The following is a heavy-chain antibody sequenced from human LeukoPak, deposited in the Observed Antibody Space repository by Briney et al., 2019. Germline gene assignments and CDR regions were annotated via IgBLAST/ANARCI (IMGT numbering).Heavy chain of an antibody. CDR3: AKDRGTSSSAYGMDV. CDR1: GFIFSSYG. D-gene: IGHD6-6*01. Sequence: TGGSLRLSCAASGFIFSSYGMHWVRQAPGKGLEWVAVISYDAGNKYSADSVKGRFTISRDNSQNTLYLQMNSLRAEDTAVYYCAKDRGTSSSAYGMDVWGQGTTVTVSS. J-gene: IGHJ6*02. V-gene: IGHV3-30*18. CDR2: ISYDAGNK.